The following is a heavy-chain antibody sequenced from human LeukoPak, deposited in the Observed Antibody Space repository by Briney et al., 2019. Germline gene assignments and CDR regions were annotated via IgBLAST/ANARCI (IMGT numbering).Heavy chain of an antibody. CDR3: AISSGWYYFDY. D-gene: IGHD6-19*01. J-gene: IGHJ4*02. Sequence: GGSLRLSCVGSRCTFSDHYVDWVSQAPGKGLEWVGRSRNKANSYTTQYAASVKGRFTISRDDSKNSLYLQMNSLKTEDTAVYYCAISSGWYYFDYWGQGALVTISS. V-gene: IGHV3-72*01. CDR2: SRNKANSYTT. CDR1: RCTFSDHY.